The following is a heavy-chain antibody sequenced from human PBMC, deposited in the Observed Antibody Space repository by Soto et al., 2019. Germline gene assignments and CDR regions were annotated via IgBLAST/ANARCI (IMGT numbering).Heavy chain of an antibody. J-gene: IGHJ4*02. Sequence: QVPLVESGGGVVQPGRSLRLSCAASGFTFSSYGMHWVRQAPGKGLEWVAVISYDGSNKYYADSVKGRFTISRDNSKNTLYLQMNSLRAEDTAVYYCAKNSGSYSVDYWGQGTLVTVSS. CDR2: ISYDGSNK. V-gene: IGHV3-30*18. CDR3: AKNSGSYSVDY. D-gene: IGHD1-26*01. CDR1: GFTFSSYG.